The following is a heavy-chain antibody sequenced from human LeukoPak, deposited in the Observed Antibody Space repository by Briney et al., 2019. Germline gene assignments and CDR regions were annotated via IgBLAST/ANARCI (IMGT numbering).Heavy chain of an antibody. D-gene: IGHD6-19*01. CDR3: ARAVAGGMDV. J-gene: IGHJ6*02. Sequence: SETLSLTCTVSGGSISSYYWSWIRQPPGKGLEWIGYIYYSGSTNYNPSPKSRVTISVDTSKNQFSLKLSSVTAADTAVYYCARAVAGGMDVWGQGTTVTVSS. CDR1: GGSISSYY. V-gene: IGHV4-59*08. CDR2: IYYSGST.